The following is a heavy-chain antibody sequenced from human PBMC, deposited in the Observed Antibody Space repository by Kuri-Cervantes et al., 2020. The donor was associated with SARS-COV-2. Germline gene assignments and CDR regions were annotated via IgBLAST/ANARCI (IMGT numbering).Heavy chain of an antibody. V-gene: IGHV4-34*01. CDR1: GGSFSGYY. CDR3: ARRLWSGYSFRYYHYMDV. J-gene: IGHJ6*03. D-gene: IGHD3-3*01. CDR2: INHSGST. Sequence: SQTLSLTCAVYGGSFSGYYWTWIRQPPGKGLEWIGEINHSGSTNYNPSLKSRVTISVDTSKNQISLKLSSVTAADTAVYYCARRLWSGYSFRYYHYMDVWGKGTTGTVSS.